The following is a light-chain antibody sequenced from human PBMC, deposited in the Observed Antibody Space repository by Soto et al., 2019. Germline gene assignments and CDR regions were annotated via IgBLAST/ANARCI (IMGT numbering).Light chain of an antibody. CDR2: GAS. J-gene: IGKJ1*01. CDR3: QQYNNWPRT. V-gene: IGKV3-15*01. Sequence: EIVMTQSPATLSVCPGERTTLSCRASQSVSGNLAWYQQKPGQAPRLLIYGASTRATGIPARFSGSGSGTEFTLTISSLQSEDFAVYYCQQYNNWPRTFGQGTKVEIK. CDR1: QSVSGN.